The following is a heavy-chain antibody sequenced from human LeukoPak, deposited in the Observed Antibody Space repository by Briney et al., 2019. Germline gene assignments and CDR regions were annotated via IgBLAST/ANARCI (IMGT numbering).Heavy chain of an antibody. V-gene: IGHV4-34*01. Sequence: SETLSLTCAVYGGSFSGYYWSWIRHPPGKGLECIGEINHSGSTNYNPSLKSRVTISVDTSKNQFSLKLSSVTAADTAVYYWARERGCSGGSCPFDPWGQGTLVTVSS. CDR3: ARERGCSGGSCPFDP. CDR2: INHSGST. CDR1: GGSFSGYY. D-gene: IGHD2-15*01. J-gene: IGHJ5*02.